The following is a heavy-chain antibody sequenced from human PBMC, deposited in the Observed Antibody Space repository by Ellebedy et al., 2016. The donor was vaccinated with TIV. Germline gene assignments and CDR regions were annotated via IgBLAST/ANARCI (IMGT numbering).Heavy chain of an antibody. CDR1: GFTLSDYW. J-gene: IGHJ4*02. V-gene: IGHV3-7*01. CDR2: IGHHGTEK. CDR3: ARSKVAIPGAD. D-gene: IGHD2-15*01. Sequence: GESLKISCEASGFTLSDYWMSWVRQAPGKGPERVASIGHHGTEKYYVDSVKGRFTISGDNAKNSLYLQMNTLRAEDTAVYHCARSKVAIPGADWGQGTLVTVSS.